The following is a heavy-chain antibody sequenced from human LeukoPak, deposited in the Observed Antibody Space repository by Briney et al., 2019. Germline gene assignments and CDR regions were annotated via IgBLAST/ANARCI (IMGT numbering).Heavy chain of an antibody. CDR3: ARRYTNSGSYWDRSYSGRYFDY. V-gene: IGHV3-48*01. J-gene: IGHJ4*02. CDR2: ISSSSSSI. Sequence: PGGSLRLSCAASGFTFSSFSMNWVRQAPGKGLEWLSYISSSSSSIYYADSVKGRFTISRDNAKNSLYLQMNSLRAEDTAVYYCARRYTNSGSYWDRSYSGRYFDYWGQGTLVTVSS. CDR1: GFTFSSFS. D-gene: IGHD1-26*01.